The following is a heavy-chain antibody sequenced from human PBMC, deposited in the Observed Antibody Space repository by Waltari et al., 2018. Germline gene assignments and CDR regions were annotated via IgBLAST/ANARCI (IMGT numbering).Heavy chain of an antibody. V-gene: IGHV4-39*07. Sequence: QLQLQESGPRLVKASETLSLTCTVSGDSVSSSSSYWGWIRQPPGKGLEWIGGIYYTGTTFQNPSLKSRVSISIDTYKNQFSLRLRSVTAADTAVYYCARETSSEKGFDYWGQGTLVTVSP. CDR3: ARETSSEKGFDY. D-gene: IGHD3-10*01. CDR2: IYYTGTT. J-gene: IGHJ4*02. CDR1: GDSVSSSSSY.